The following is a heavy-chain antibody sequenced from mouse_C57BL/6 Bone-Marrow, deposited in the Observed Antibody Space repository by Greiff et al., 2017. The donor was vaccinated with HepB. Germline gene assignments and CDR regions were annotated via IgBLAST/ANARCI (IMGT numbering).Heavy chain of an antibody. CDR1: GFNIKNTY. D-gene: IGHD2-4*01. CDR2: IDPANGNT. J-gene: IGHJ4*01. Sequence: EVQGVESVAELVRPGASVKLSCTASGFNIKNTYMHWVKQRPEQGLEWIGRIDPANGNTKYAPKFQGKATITAYTSSNTAYLQLSSLTSEDTAIYYCARRSDYDYGYYAMDYWGQGTSVTVSS. CDR3: ARRSDYDYGYYAMDY. V-gene: IGHV14-3*01.